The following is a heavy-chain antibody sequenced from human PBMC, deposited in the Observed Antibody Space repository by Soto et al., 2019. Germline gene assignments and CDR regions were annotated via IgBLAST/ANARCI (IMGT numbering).Heavy chain of an antibody. Sequence: ASVKVSCKASGYIFRSYGISWVRQAPGQGLEWMGWISPYNGNTNNAHKFQGRVTMTTDTSTSTAYMELRGLRSDDTAVYYCAREVVVVVSATVYAFDVWGQGTMVTVSS. CDR1: GYIFRSYG. V-gene: IGHV1-18*01. CDR3: AREVVVVVSATVYAFDV. D-gene: IGHD2-15*01. CDR2: ISPYNGNT. J-gene: IGHJ3*01.